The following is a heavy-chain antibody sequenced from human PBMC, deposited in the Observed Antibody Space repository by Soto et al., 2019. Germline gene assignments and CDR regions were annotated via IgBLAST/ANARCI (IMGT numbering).Heavy chain of an antibody. Sequence: ESGPTLVNPTQTLTLTCSFSGFSLTDSGVGVGWIRQPPGKALEWLALIYWDDNKIYSPSLKSRLAITKDTSKNQVVLTMTNVDPVDTATYYCAHSFSGYDSSGFYYYFDYWGPGTLVTVSS. CDR3: AHSFSGYDSSGFYYYFDY. V-gene: IGHV2-5*02. CDR2: IYWDDNK. CDR1: GFSLTDSGVG. J-gene: IGHJ4*02. D-gene: IGHD3-22*01.